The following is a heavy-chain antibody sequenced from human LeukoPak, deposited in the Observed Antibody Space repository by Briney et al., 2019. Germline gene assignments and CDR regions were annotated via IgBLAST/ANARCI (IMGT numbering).Heavy chain of an antibody. J-gene: IGHJ4*02. CDR2: IYTSGST. V-gene: IGHV4-61*02. CDR1: GGSISSGSYY. D-gene: IGHD2-21*01. Sequence: SQTLSLTCTVSGGSISSGSYYWSWIRQPAGKGLEWIGRIYTSGSTNYNPSLKSRVTISVDTSENQFSLKLSSVTAADTAVYYCASEAYCGGDCYRPDYWGQGTLVTVSS. CDR3: ASEAYCGGDCYRPDY.